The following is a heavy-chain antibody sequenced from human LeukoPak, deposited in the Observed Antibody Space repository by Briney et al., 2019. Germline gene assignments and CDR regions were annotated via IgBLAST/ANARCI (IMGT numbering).Heavy chain of an antibody. Sequence: ASVKVSCKASGYTFTSYGISWVRQAPGQGLEWMGWINPNSGGTNYAQKFQGRVTMTRDTSISTAYMELSRLRSDDTAVYYCARDRGYCSGGSCYYYYYYMDVWGKGTTVTVSS. J-gene: IGHJ6*03. CDR3: ARDRGYCSGGSCYYYYYYMDV. V-gene: IGHV1-2*02. CDR2: INPNSGGT. CDR1: GYTFTSYG. D-gene: IGHD2-15*01.